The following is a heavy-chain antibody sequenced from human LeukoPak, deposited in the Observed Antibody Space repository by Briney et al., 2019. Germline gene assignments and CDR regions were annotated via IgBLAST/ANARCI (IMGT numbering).Heavy chain of an antibody. J-gene: IGHJ6*03. CDR1: GFTFSHYS. Sequence: GGSLRLSCAACGFTFSHYSIDWVRQAPGKGLERVASITSSSSHIYYADSVKGRFTISRDNAKNVVYLQMNSLRAEDTAIYYCARVMMGATVTTFHYYCMDVWGVGTTVTVSS. V-gene: IGHV3-21*01. CDR3: ARVMMGATVTTFHYYCMDV. CDR2: ITSSSSHI. D-gene: IGHD4-11*01.